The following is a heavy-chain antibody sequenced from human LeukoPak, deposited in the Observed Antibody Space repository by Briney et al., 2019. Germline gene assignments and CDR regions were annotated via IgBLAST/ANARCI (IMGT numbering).Heavy chain of an antibody. CDR1: GFTFDDYA. D-gene: IGHD2-8*01. CDR3: AKLMGQYFYYGMDV. V-gene: IGHV3-9*01. CDR2: ISWNSGSI. J-gene: IGHJ6*02. Sequence: GRSLRLSCAASGFTFDDYAMHWVRQAPGKGLEWVSGISWNSGSIDYADSVKGRFTVSRDNAKHSLYLQMNSLRAEDTALYYCAKLMGQYFYYGMDVWGQGTTVTVSS.